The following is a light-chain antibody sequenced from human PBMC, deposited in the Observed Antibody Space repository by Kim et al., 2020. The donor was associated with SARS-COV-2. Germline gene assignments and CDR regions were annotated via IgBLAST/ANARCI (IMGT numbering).Light chain of an antibody. CDR2: QDR. CDR3: QAWDSTTAV. CDR1: KLGDKY. J-gene: IGLJ2*01. Sequence: SYELTQPPSVSVSPGQTASITCSGDKLGDKYASWYQQKTGQSPILVIYQDRKRPSGIPERFSGSNSGNTATLTISGTQAMDEADYYCQAWDSTTAVFGGGTQLTVL. V-gene: IGLV3-1*01.